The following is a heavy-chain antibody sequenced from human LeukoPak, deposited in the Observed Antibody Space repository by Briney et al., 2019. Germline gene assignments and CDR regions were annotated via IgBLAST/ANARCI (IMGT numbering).Heavy chain of an antibody. V-gene: IGHV3-23*01. CDR2: ISGSGGST. CDR3: AKSPTRLLYYFDY. Sequence: PGGSLRLSCAASGFTFSSYAMSWVRQAPGKELEWVSAISGSGGSTYYADSVKGRFTISRDNSKNTLYLQMNSLRAEDTAVYYCAKSPTRLLYYFDYWGQGTLVTVPS. CDR1: GFTFSSYA. J-gene: IGHJ4*02. D-gene: IGHD2-15*01.